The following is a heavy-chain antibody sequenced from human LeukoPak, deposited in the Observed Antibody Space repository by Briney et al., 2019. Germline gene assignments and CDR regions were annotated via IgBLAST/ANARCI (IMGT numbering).Heavy chain of an antibody. V-gene: IGHV4-61*02. CDR3: ARVLYYYMDV. J-gene: IGHJ6*03. CDR1: GGSISSGSYY. CDR2: IYTSGST. Sequence: SETLSLTCTVSGGSISSGSYYWSWIRQPAGKGLEWIGRIYTSGSTNYNPSLKSRVTMSVDTSKNQFSLKLNSVTAADTAVYYCARVLYYYMDVWGKGTTVTVSS.